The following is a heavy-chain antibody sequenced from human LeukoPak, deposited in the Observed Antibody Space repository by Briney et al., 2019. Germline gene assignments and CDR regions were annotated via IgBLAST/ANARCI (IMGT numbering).Heavy chain of an antibody. J-gene: IGHJ4*02. Sequence: SETLSLTCAVYGGSISGQYWSWIRQPPGKGLKWIGEINRSGRTNYNPPLKSRVTISIDTSKKQFSLKLTSVTAADTATYYCATYGGFSPFDYWGQGTLVTVSS. CDR2: INRSGRT. D-gene: IGHD4-23*01. V-gene: IGHV4-34*01. CDR3: ATYGGFSPFDY. CDR1: GGSISGQY.